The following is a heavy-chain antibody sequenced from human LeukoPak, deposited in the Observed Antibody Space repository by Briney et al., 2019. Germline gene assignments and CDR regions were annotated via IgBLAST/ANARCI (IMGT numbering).Heavy chain of an antibody. D-gene: IGHD3-3*01. CDR1: GGSISSYY. Sequence: PSETLSLTCTVSGGSISSYYWSWIRQPPGKGLEWIGYIYYSGSTNYNPSLKSRVTISVDTSKNQFSLKLSSVTAADTAVYYCARGHSYDFWSGYYKNYYYYMDVWGKGTTVTVSS. CDR2: IYYSGST. J-gene: IGHJ6*03. V-gene: IGHV4-59*01. CDR3: ARGHSYDFWSGYYKNYYYYMDV.